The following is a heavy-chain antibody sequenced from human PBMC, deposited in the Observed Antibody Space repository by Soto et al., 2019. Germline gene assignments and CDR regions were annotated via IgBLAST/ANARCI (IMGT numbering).Heavy chain of an antibody. D-gene: IGHD3-10*01. J-gene: IGHJ6*02. Sequence: LRLSCAASGFTFSSYSMNWVRQAPGKGLEWVSSISSSSSYIYYADSVKGRFTISRDNAKNSLYLQMNSLRAEDTAVYYCARDKLLLWFGELLSERSDYYYGMDVWGQGTTVTVS. CDR3: ARDKLLLWFGELLSERSDYYYGMDV. CDR1: GFTFSSYS. V-gene: IGHV3-21*01. CDR2: ISSSSSYI.